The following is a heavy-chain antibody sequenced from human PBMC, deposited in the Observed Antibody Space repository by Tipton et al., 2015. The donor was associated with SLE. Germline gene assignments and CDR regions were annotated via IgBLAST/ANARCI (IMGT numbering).Heavy chain of an antibody. CDR1: GGSISSGGYY. D-gene: IGHD3-3*01. V-gene: IGHV4-31*03. J-gene: IGHJ4*02. Sequence: TLSLTCTVSGGSISSGGYYWSWIRQHPGKGLEWIGYIYYSGSTYYNPSLKSRVTISVDTSKNQFSLKLSSVTAADTAVYYCAREKLADFWTPFDYWGQGTLVTVSS. CDR2: IYYSGST. CDR3: AREKLADFWTPFDY.